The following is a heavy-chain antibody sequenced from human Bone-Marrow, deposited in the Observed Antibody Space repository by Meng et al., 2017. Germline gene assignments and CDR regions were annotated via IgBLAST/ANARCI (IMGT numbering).Heavy chain of an antibody. Sequence: GGSLRLSCAASGFTFSSYAMSWVRQAPGKGLEWVSAISAGGSSTYYADSVKGRFTISRDNSKNTLYLQMNSLRAEDTAVYYCAKSGILFVAPNSQAFDIWGQGTMVTVSS. CDR3: AKSGILFVAPNSQAFDI. D-gene: IGHD2-15*01. CDR2: ISAGGSST. J-gene: IGHJ3*02. V-gene: IGHV3-23*01. CDR1: GFTFSSYA.